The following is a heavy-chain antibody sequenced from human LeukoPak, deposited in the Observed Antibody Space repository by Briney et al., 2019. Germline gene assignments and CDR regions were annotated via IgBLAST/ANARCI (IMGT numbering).Heavy chain of an antibody. CDR3: ARDFWSGLRPHDAFDI. CDR1: GYTFTGYG. CDR2: ISAYNGNT. V-gene: IGHV1-18*01. D-gene: IGHD3-3*01. Sequence: ASVTVSCKASGYTFTGYGISWVRQAPGQGLEWVGWISAYNGNTKYAQKFQGRVTVTTDTSTSTAYMELRSLRSDDTAVYYCARDFWSGLRPHDAFDIWGQGTMVTVSS. J-gene: IGHJ3*02.